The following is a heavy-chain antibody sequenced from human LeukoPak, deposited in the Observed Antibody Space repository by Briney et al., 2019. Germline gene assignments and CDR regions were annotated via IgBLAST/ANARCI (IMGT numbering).Heavy chain of an antibody. V-gene: IGHV3-30-3*01. D-gene: IGHD1-26*01. Sequence: GGSLRLSCAASGFTFSSYAMHWVRQAPGKGLEWVVVISYDGSNKYYADSVKGRFTISRDNSKNTLYLQMNSLRAEDTAVCYCARRWENDYWGQGTLVTVSS. CDR1: GFTFSSYA. CDR3: ARRWENDY. J-gene: IGHJ4*02. CDR2: ISYDGSNK.